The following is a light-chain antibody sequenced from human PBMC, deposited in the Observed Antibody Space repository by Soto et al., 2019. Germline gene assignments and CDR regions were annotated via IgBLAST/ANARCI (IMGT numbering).Light chain of an antibody. J-gene: IGLJ2*01. Sequence: SYELTQAPSLSVSPGQTARITCSGDALPKKYAYWYQQKPGQAPLLVIYKDNERSSGIPERFSGSSSGTTVTLTISGVQAEDEAEYYCQSADSSGTYVIFGGGTQLTVL. CDR2: KDN. V-gene: IGLV3-25*03. CDR3: QSADSSGTYVI. CDR1: ALPKKY.